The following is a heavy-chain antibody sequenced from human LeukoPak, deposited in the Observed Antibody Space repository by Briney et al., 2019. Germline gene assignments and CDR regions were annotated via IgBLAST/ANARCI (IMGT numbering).Heavy chain of an antibody. CDR2: IYYSGST. D-gene: IGHD1-26*01. J-gene: IGHJ3*02. CDR1: GGSISSYY. V-gene: IGHV4-59*01. Sequence: SETLSLTCTVSGGSISSYYWSWIRQPPGKGLEWIGYIYYSGSTNYNPSLKSRVTISVDTSKNQFSLKLSSVTAADTAVYYCARASGSYYGAFDIWGQGTMVTVSS. CDR3: ARASGSYYGAFDI.